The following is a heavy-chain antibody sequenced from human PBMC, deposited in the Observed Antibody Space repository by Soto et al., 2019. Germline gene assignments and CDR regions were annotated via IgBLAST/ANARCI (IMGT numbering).Heavy chain of an antibody. D-gene: IGHD6-13*01. Sequence: EVQLVESGGGSVQPEGSLRLSCAASGFTFSDHYMDWVRQPPGKGLEWVGRIKNKANSYTTEYAAPGKGRFIISKDDSKNSVFLQLNRLKTADTAVYYCTPVRLSSSRTSDYCGQGILVTVSS. V-gene: IGHV3-72*01. CDR1: GFTFSDHY. CDR3: TPVRLSSSRTSDY. J-gene: IGHJ4*02. CDR2: IKNKANSYTT.